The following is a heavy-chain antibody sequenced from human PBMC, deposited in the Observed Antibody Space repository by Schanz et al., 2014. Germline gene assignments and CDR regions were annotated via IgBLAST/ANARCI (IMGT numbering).Heavy chain of an antibody. J-gene: IGHJ3*02. CDR2: ISGSGGST. CDR3: AKGRFGELSAFDI. Sequence: EVQLVESGGGLVQPGKSLRLSCAASGFTFDKYAMHWVRQAPGKGLEWVSVISGSGGSTYYADSVKGRFTISRDNSKNTLYLQMNSLRAEDTAVYYCAKGRFGELSAFDIWGQGTMVTVSS. CDR1: GFTFDKYA. V-gene: IGHV3-23*04. D-gene: IGHD3-10*01.